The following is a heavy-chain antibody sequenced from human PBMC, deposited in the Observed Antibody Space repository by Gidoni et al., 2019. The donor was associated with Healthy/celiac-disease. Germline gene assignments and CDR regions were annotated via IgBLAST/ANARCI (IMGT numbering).Heavy chain of an antibody. CDR2: ISGSGGST. V-gene: IGHV3-23*01. CDR3: AKDGGVSGVVAAPFDY. J-gene: IGHJ4*02. CDR1: GFTFSSYA. D-gene: IGHD2-15*01. Sequence: EVQLWESGGGLVQPGGSLRLACAASGFTFSSYAMGWVRQAPGKGLEWVSAISGSGGSTYYADSVKGRFTISRDNSKNTLYLQMNSLRAEDTAVYYCAKDGGVSGVVAAPFDYWGQGTLVTVSS.